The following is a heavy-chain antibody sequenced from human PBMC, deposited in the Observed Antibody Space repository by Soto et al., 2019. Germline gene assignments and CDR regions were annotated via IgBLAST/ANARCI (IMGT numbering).Heavy chain of an antibody. V-gene: IGHV6-1*01. Sequence: SQTLSLTCAISGDSVSSNSAAWNWIRQSPSRGLEWLGRTYYRSNWFNDYAESVKSRIIVNPDTSKNQFSLQLSSVSPEDTAVYYCARDQEALTVWGQGTTVTVSS. CDR3: ARDQEALTV. CDR1: GDSVSSNSAA. D-gene: IGHD2-8*01. J-gene: IGHJ6*02. CDR2: TYYRSNWFN.